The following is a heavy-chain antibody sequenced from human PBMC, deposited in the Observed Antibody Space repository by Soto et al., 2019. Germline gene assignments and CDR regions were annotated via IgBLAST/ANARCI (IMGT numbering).Heavy chain of an antibody. Sequence: QMQLQQWGAGLLKPSETLSLTCAVYGGPISDYYWSWIRQAPGAGLEWIGEINHRGSTHDSPSLKGRVTLSVDTSKSQISLYLSSVTAADTAMYYCVRVERGTSTTVVDSFDLWGQGTMVTVSS. CDR2: INHRGST. CDR3: VRVERGTSTTVVDSFDL. V-gene: IGHV4-34*01. D-gene: IGHD2-2*01. J-gene: IGHJ3*01. CDR1: GGPISDYY.